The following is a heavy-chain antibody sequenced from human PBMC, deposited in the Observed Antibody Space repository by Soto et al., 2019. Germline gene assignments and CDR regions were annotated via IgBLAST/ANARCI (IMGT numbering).Heavy chain of an antibody. Sequence: PGGSLRLSCAAPGFTFSSYAMSWVRQAPGKGLEWVSAISGSGGSTYYADSVKGRFTISRDNSKNTLYLQMNSLRAEDTAVYYCAKTKVVVAATSEDYYYMDVWGKGTTVTVSS. D-gene: IGHD2-15*01. J-gene: IGHJ6*03. V-gene: IGHV3-23*01. CDR2: ISGSGGST. CDR3: AKTKVVVAATSEDYYYMDV. CDR1: GFTFSSYA.